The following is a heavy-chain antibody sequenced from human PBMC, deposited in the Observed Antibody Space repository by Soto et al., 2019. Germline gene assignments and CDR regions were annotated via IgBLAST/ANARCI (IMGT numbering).Heavy chain of an antibody. V-gene: IGHV3-30*18. CDR1: GFTFRRHG. CDR3: AKLGGGPHLQTALDY. CDR2: ISYDGGNK. D-gene: IGHD3-16*01. J-gene: IGHJ4*02. Sequence: QVPLVESGGGVVQPGRSLGLYCAASGFTFRRHGMHWVRQAPGTGLEWVAGISYDGGNKLYADSVKGRFTISRDNSKNTLYLQMNSLIAEETAVYYGAKLGGGPHLQTALDYWGQGTLVTVSS.